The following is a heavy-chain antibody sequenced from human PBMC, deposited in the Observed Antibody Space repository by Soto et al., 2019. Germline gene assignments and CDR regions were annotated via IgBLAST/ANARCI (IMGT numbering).Heavy chain of an antibody. CDR2: MNPNSGNT. D-gene: IGHD3-9*01. CDR1: GYTFTSYD. V-gene: IGHV1-8*01. Sequence: ASVKVSCKASGYTFTSYDINWVRQATGQGLEWMGWMNPNSGNTGYAQKFQGRVTMTRNTSISTAYMELSSLRSEDTAVYYCARGLKPGFYDMLTGYPREINFDYWGQGTQVTVSP. J-gene: IGHJ4*02. CDR3: ARGLKPGFYDMLTGYPREINFDY.